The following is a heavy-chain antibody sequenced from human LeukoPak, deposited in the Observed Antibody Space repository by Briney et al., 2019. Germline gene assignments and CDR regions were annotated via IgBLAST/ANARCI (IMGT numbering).Heavy chain of an antibody. CDR3: ARALWFGELYYYYYMDV. D-gene: IGHD3-10*01. Sequence: SETLSPTCTVSGGSISSYYWSWIRQPPGKGLEWIGYIYYSGSTKYNPSLKSRVTISVDTSKNQFSLKLSSVTAADTAVYYCARALWFGELYYYYYMDVWGKGTTVTMSS. CDR2: IYYSGST. J-gene: IGHJ6*03. CDR1: GGSISSYY. V-gene: IGHV4-59*01.